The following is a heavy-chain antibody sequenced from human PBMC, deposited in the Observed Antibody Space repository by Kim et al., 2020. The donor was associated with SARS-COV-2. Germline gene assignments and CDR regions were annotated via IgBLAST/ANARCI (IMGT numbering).Heavy chain of an antibody. CDR2: ISSSSSYI. Sequence: GGSLRLSCAASGFTFSSYSMNWVRQAPGKGLEWVSSISSSSSYIYYADSVKGRFTISRDNAKNSLYLQMNSLRAEDTAVYYCARDGIVVVPAAKGLFYYYYYMDVWGKGTTVTVSS. CDR3: ARDGIVVVPAAKGLFYYYYYMDV. D-gene: IGHD2-2*01. V-gene: IGHV3-21*01. J-gene: IGHJ6*03. CDR1: GFTFSSYS.